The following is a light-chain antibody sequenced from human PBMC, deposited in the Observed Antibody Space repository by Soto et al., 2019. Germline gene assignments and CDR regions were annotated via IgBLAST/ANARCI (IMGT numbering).Light chain of an antibody. CDR3: SSYTTVPSPQWV. V-gene: IGLV2-14*01. Sequence: QSALTQPASVSGSPGQSITIPCSGRSSDLGGLNYVSWYQQHPGKVPKLIIYKVDNRLSGISDRFSASKSGNTASLTISGLQAEDEAHYYCSSYTTVPSPQWVFAGGTKLTVL. J-gene: IGLJ3*02. CDR1: SSDLGGLNY. CDR2: KVD.